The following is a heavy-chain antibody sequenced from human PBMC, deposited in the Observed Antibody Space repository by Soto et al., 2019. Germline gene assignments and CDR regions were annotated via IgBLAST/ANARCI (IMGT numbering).Heavy chain of an antibody. CDR2: INHSGST. J-gene: IGHJ6*03. D-gene: IGHD2-15*01. Sequence: SETLSLTCAVYGGSFSGYYWSWIRQPPGKGLEWIGEINHSGSTNYNPSLKSRVTISVDTSKNQFSLKLSSVTAADTAVYYCASPPQMGCSGGSCYSPYYYYYMDVWGKGTTVTVSS. CDR1: GGSFSGYY. CDR3: ASPPQMGCSGGSCYSPYYYYYMDV. V-gene: IGHV4-34*01.